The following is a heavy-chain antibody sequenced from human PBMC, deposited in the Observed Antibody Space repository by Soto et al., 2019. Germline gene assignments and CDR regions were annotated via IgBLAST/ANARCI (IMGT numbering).Heavy chain of an antibody. CDR3: ARHRGRSYASARNLCYFAL. J-gene: IGHJ2*01. V-gene: IGHV4-59*08. CDR2: INYSGST. Sequence: QVQLQESGPGLVKPSETLSLTCTVSGGSISSYYWSWIRESPGKGLEWMGSINYSGSTNVNPSLENRVTMSVDTSKCQVSLRLSSVTAADTAVYYCARHRGRSYASARNLCYFALWGRGTLVTVSS. CDR1: GGSISSYY. D-gene: IGHD3-10*01.